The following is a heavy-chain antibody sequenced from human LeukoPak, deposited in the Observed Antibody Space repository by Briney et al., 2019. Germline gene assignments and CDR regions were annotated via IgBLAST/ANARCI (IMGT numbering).Heavy chain of an antibody. Sequence: GGSLRLSSAASGFTFSLYSMTWVRQAPGKGLEWVANIAPDGSTQNYVDSLEGRFTISRDNPKNSLYLQMHSLRAEDGAVYYCARVIGGAIDHWGQGTLVTVSS. CDR2: IAPDGSTQ. CDR1: GFTFSLYS. V-gene: IGHV3-7*01. CDR3: ARVIGGAIDH. J-gene: IGHJ4*02. D-gene: IGHD1-26*01.